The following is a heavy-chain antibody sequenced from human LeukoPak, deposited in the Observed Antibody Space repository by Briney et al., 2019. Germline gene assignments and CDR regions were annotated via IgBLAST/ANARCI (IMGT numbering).Heavy chain of an antibody. J-gene: IGHJ4*02. V-gene: IGHV4-4*07. CDR1: GCSISSYY. D-gene: IGHD6-6*01. Sequence: SETLSLTCTVSGCSISSYYWSWIRQPAGKGLEWIGRIYTSGSTNYNPALKSRVTISVDKSKNQFSLKLRSVTAADTAVYYCARGPARPYYFDYWGQGTLVTVSS. CDR2: IYTSGST. CDR3: ARGPARPYYFDY.